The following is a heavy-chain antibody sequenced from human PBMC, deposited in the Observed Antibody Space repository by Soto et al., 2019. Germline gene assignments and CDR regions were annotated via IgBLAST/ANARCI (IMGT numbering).Heavy chain of an antibody. Sequence: AASLKVSCKASGFSFTGYYIHWRRQAPGQGLEWMGWINAHSGGTEYAQKFQGRVTLTRDTSIATAYLTLTSLTSDDTALYYCAKDLTRQLAYWLDPWGQGTQVTVSS. CDR3: AKDLTRQLAYWLDP. CDR1: GFSFTGYY. J-gene: IGHJ5*02. V-gene: IGHV1-2*02. CDR2: INAHSGGT. D-gene: IGHD6-6*01.